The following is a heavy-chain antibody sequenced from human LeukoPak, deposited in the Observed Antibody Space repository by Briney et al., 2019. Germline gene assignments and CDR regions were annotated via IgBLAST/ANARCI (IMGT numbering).Heavy chain of an antibody. CDR3: ATPRNDGGSYYFDY. D-gene: IGHD1-1*01. V-gene: IGHV3-21*01. CDR1: GFTFSSYS. Sequence: GGSLRLSCAASGFTFSSYSMNWVRQAPGKGLGWGSSISSSSSYIYYADSVKGRFTISRDNAKNSLYLQMNSLRAEDTAVYYCATPRNDGGSYYFDYWGQGTLITVSS. J-gene: IGHJ4*02. CDR2: ISSSSSYI.